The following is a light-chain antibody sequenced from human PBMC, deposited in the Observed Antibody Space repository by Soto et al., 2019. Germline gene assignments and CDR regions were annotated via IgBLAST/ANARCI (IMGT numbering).Light chain of an antibody. CDR1: QGISSY. Sequence: DIKLTQSPSFLSASVGDRVTITCRASQGISSYLAWYQQNPGTAPELLIYSASTLQSGVPSRFSGSGSGTEFTLTISSLQPEDFATYYCQQLNTFPVTFGQGTRLEIK. V-gene: IGKV1-9*01. J-gene: IGKJ5*01. CDR2: SAS. CDR3: QQLNTFPVT.